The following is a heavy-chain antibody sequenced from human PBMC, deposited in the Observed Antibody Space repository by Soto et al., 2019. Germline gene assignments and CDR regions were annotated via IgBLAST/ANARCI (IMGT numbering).Heavy chain of an antibody. CDR3: ARGLLSYYDSSGYYYSNTHYFDY. CDR1: GGSFSGYY. D-gene: IGHD3-22*01. V-gene: IGHV4-34*01. CDR2: INHSGST. Sequence: PSETLSLTCAVYGGSFSGYYWSWIRQPPGKGLEWIGEINHSGSTNYTPSLTSRVTISVDTSKNQFSLKLSSVTAADSAVYYCARGLLSYYDSSGYYYSNTHYFDYWGQGTLVTVSS. J-gene: IGHJ4*02.